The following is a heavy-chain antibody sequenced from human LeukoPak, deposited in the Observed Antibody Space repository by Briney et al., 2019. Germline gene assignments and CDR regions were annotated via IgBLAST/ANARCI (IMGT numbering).Heavy chain of an antibody. CDR1: GFTFTTYW. Sequence: PGGSLRLSCAASGFTFTTYWMIWVRQAPGKGLEWVANIKQDGTEKYYVDSVKGRFTISRDNAKNSLYLQMNSLRAEDTAVYYCARVSYVILTGPYQNNWFVPWGQGTLVTVSS. CDR2: IKQDGTEK. V-gene: IGHV3-7*03. CDR3: ARVSYVILTGPYQNNWFVP. J-gene: IGHJ5*02. D-gene: IGHD3-9*01.